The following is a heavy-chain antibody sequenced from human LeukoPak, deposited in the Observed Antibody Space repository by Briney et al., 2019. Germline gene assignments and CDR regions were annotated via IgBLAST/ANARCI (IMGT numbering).Heavy chain of an antibody. CDR1: GFTFNDYH. CDR2: ISPGGGDI. J-gene: IGHJ4*02. Sequence: PGGSLRLSCAASGFTFNDYHMNWIRQAPGKGLEWISYISPGGGDIYFADSVKGRFTLSRDNAKNSLYLQMNSLRAEDTAVYYCARGCGLHLSPAPSYYDSRCRYFDAWGQGTLVTVSS. V-gene: IGHV3-11*04. CDR3: ARGCGLHLSPAPSYYDSRCRYFDA. D-gene: IGHD3-22*01.